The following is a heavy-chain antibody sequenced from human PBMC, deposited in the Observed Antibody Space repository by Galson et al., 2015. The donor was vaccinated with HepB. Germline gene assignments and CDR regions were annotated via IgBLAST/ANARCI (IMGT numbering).Heavy chain of an antibody. V-gene: IGHV3-74*01. CDR1: GFTFNKYW. D-gene: IGHD1-26*01. CDR3: AKGDSPLLDPFDY. CDR2: ISFDGSTS. Sequence: SLRLSCAASGFTFNKYWMHWVRQAPGKGLVWVSYISFDGSTSNYADSVKGRFTISRDNVDNTVYLQMNSLRAEDTAVYYCAKGDSPLLDPFDYWGQGTLVTVSS. J-gene: IGHJ4*02.